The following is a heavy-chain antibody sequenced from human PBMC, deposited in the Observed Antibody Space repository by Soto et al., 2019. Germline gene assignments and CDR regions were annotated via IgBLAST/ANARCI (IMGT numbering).Heavy chain of an antibody. CDR3: ARVPIVVVPAAISRHNTVHYYHGMDV. J-gene: IGHJ6*02. CDR2: IIPIFGTA. Sequence: GASVKVSCKASGGTFSSYAISWVRQAPGQGLEWMGGIIPIFGTANYAQKFQGRVTITADESTSTAYMELSSLRSEDTAVYYCARVPIVVVPAAISRHNTVHYYHGMDVWGQGTTVTVSS. D-gene: IGHD2-2*02. CDR1: GGTFSSYA. V-gene: IGHV1-69*13.